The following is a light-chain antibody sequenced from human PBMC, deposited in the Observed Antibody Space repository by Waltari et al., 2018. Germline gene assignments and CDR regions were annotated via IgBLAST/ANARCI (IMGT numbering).Light chain of an antibody. CDR2: GNT. J-gene: IGLJ2*01. CDR3: QSYDSSLSGVV. Sequence: QSVLTQPPSVSGAPGQRVTISCTRSSSNIRAGYDGTWYQQVPGTAPKVLIFGNTNRPSRVPDRFSGSKSGTSASLAITGLQAEDEADYYCQSYDSSLSGVVFGGGTKLTVL. CDR1: SSNIRAGYD. V-gene: IGLV1-40*01.